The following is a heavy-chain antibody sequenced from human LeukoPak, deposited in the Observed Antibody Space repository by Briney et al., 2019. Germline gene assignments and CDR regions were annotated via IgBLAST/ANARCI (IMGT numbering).Heavy chain of an antibody. CDR2: IYYSGST. CDR3: AREGSWPKHYYYYYGMDV. Sequence: SETLSLTCTVSGGSISSSSYYWGWIRQPPGKGLVWIGSIYYSGSTYYNPSLKRRVTISVDTSKNQFSLKLSSVTAADTAVYYCAREGSWPKHYYYYYGMDVWGQGTTVTVSS. D-gene: IGHD6-13*01. CDR1: GGSISSSSYY. J-gene: IGHJ6*02. V-gene: IGHV4-39*02.